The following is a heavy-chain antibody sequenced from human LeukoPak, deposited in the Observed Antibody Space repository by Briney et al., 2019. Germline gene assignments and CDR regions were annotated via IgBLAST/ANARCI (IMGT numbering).Heavy chain of an antibody. CDR1: RYTFTSYD. D-gene: IGHD3-22*01. CDR2: MNPNTGRT. Sequence: GASVKVSCKASRYTFTSYDINWVREAAGQGLEWMGWMNPNTGRTGFAQRFQGRLSMTRDTSISTAYMELSSLRSDDTAVYYCARLSQTPDYYSNGGYYFLGYWGQGTPVTVFS. V-gene: IGHV1-8*01. CDR3: ARLSQTPDYYSNGGYYFLGY. J-gene: IGHJ4*02.